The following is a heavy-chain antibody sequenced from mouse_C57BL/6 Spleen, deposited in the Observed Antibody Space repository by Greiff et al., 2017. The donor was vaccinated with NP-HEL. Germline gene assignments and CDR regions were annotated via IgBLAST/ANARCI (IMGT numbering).Heavy chain of an antibody. D-gene: IGHD2-3*01. CDR1: GYTFTDYY. Sequence: VQLQQSGPELVKPGASVKISCKASGYTFTDYYMNWVKQSHGKSLEWIGDINPNNGGTSYNQKFKGKATLTVDKSSSTAYMELRSLTSEDSAVYYCASFRYDGYYVGYWGQGTTLTVSS. J-gene: IGHJ2*01. CDR3: ASFRYDGYYVGY. CDR2: INPNNGGT. V-gene: IGHV1-26*01.